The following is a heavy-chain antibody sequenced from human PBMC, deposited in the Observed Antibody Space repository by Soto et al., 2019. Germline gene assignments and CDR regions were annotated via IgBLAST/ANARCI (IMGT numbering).Heavy chain of an antibody. CDR3: ARAPLYYDILTGYYTGWFDP. CDR1: GGSFSGYY. J-gene: IGHJ5*02. CDR2: INHSGST. V-gene: IGHV4-34*01. Sequence: PSETLSLTCAVYGGSFSGYYWGWIRQPPGKGLEWIGEINHSGSTNYNPSLKSRVTISVDTSKNQFSLKLSSVTAADTAVYYCARAPLYYDILTGYYTGWFDPWGQGTLVTVSS. D-gene: IGHD3-9*01.